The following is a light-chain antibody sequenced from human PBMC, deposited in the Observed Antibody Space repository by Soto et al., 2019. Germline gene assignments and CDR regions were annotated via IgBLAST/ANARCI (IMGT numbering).Light chain of an antibody. V-gene: IGKV4-1*01. CDR3: QQYYSTPIT. Sequence: DIVMTQSPDSLAVSLGERATINCKSSQSVLYSSNNMNYLAWYQQKPGQPPKLLIYWASTRESGVPDRFSGSGSGTDFTLTISSLQAVDVAVYYCQQYYSTPITFGPGTKVDIK. J-gene: IGKJ3*01. CDR2: WAS. CDR1: QSVLYSSNNMNY.